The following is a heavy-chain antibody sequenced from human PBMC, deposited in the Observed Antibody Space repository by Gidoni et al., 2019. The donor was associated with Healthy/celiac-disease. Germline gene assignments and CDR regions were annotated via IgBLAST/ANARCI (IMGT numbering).Heavy chain of an antibody. CDR2: ISWNSGSI. V-gene: IGHV3-9*01. CDR3: AKATEVAVADY. Sequence: EVQLVESGGGLVQPGRSLRLSCAASGFTFDDYAMHWVRQAPGKGLEWVSGISWNSGSIGYADSVKGRFTSSRDNAKNSRYLQMNSLRAEDTALYDCAKATEVAVADYWGQGTLVTVSS. J-gene: IGHJ4*02. CDR1: GFTFDDYA. D-gene: IGHD6-19*01.